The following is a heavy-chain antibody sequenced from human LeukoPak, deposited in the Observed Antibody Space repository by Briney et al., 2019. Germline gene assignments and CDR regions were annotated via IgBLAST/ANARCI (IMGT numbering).Heavy chain of an antibody. D-gene: IGHD3-22*01. CDR3: AKGENAKTYYYDSSGSMGFGLCRY. CDR1: GFTFDDYT. CDR2: ISWDGGST. V-gene: IGHV3-43*01. J-gene: IGHJ4*02. Sequence: GGSLRLSCAASGFTFDDYTMHWVRQAPGKGLEWVSLISWDGGSTYYADSVKGRFTISRDNSKNSLYLQMNSLRTEDTALYYCAKGENAKTYYYDSSGSMGFGLCRYWGQGTLVTVSS.